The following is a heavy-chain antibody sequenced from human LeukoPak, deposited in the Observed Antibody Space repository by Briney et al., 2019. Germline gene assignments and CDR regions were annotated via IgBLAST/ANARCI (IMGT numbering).Heavy chain of an antibody. Sequence: SETLSLTCTVSGGSISSGDYYWSWIRQPPGKGLEWIGYIYYSGSTYYNPSLKSRVTISVDTSKNQFSLKLSSVTAADTAVYYCARDTDQGCSGGSCYGFDYWGQGTLVTVSS. CDR1: GGSISSGDYY. J-gene: IGHJ4*02. CDR2: IYYSGST. CDR3: ARDTDQGCSGGSCYGFDY. D-gene: IGHD2-15*01. V-gene: IGHV4-30-4*01.